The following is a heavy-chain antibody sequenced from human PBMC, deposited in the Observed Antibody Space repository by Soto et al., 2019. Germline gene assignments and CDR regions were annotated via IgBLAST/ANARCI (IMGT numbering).Heavy chain of an antibody. Sequence: QVQLVESGGGVVQPGRSLRLSCAASGFTFSSYAMHWVRQAPGKGLKWVAVISYDGSNKYYADSVKGRFTISRDNSKNTLYLQMNSLRAEDTAVYYCARSHMTTVTTVDYWGQGTLVTVSS. CDR3: ARSHMTTVTTVDY. CDR2: ISYDGSNK. CDR1: GFTFSSYA. J-gene: IGHJ4*02. V-gene: IGHV3-30-3*01. D-gene: IGHD4-17*01.